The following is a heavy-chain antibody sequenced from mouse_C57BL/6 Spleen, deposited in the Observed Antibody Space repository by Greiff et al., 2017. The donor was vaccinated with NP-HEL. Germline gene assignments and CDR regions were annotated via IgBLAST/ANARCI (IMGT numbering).Heavy chain of an antibody. V-gene: IGHV1-82*01. CDR2: IYPGDGDP. J-gene: IGHJ3*01. Sequence: QVQLQQSGPELVKPGASVKISCKASGYAFSSSWMNWVKQRPGKGLEWIGRIYPGDGDPNYNGKFKGKATLTADKSASTAYMQLSSLTSEDSAVYFCARQRRACFAYWGQGTLVTVSA. D-gene: IGHD6-1*01. CDR3: ARQRRACFAY. CDR1: GYAFSSSW.